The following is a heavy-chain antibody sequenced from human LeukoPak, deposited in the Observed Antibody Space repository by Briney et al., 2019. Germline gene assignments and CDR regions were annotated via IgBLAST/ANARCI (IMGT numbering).Heavy chain of an antibody. Sequence: GGSLRLSCAASGFTVSSNYMSWVRQAPGKGLEWASVIYSGGSTYYADSVKGRFTISRDNSKNTLYLQMNSLRAEDTAVYYCARERTYYYDSGASEAFDIWGQGTMVTVSS. V-gene: IGHV3-53*01. CDR1: GFTVSSNY. D-gene: IGHD3-22*01. J-gene: IGHJ3*02. CDR3: ARERTYYYDSGASEAFDI. CDR2: IYSGGST.